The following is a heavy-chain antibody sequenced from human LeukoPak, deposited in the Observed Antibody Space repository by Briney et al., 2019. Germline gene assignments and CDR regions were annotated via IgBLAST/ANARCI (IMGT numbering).Heavy chain of an antibody. V-gene: IGHV3-23*01. CDR3: AKDHGYYDILTGYYYFDY. J-gene: IGHJ4*02. Sequence: GGSLRLSCAASGFTFSSHAMSWVRQAPGKGLEWVSAISGSGGSTYYADSVKGRFTISRDNSKNTLYLQMNSLRAEDTAVYYCAKDHGYYDILTGYYYFDYWGQGTLVTVSS. CDR2: ISGSGGST. D-gene: IGHD3-9*01. CDR1: GFTFSSHA.